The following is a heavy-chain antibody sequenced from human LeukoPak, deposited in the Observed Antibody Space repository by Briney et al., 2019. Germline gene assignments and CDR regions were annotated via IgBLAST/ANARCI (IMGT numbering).Heavy chain of an antibody. CDR2: ISWDGGST. Sequence: PGGSLRLSCAASGFTFDDYTMHWVRQAPGKGLEWVSLISWDGGSTYYADSVKGRFTISRDNRKHSLYLQMNSLRTEDTALYYCAKGLGNFPGYWGQGTLVTVSS. CDR3: AKGLGNFPGY. V-gene: IGHV3-43*01. D-gene: IGHD1-14*01. J-gene: IGHJ4*02. CDR1: GFTFDDYT.